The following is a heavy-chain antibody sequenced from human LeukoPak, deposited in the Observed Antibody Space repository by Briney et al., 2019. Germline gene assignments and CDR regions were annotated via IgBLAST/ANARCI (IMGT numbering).Heavy chain of an antibody. V-gene: IGHV3-74*01. CDR1: GFTFSGYW. J-gene: IGHJ3*02. D-gene: IGHD3-16*01. Sequence: GGSLRLSCAASGFTFSGYWMHWVRRVPGKGLVWVSHINTDGSSTNYADSVKGRFTISRDNAKNTLYLQMNSLRADDTALYYCARVRGGLDIWGQGTMVTVSS. CDR2: INTDGSST. CDR3: ARVRGGLDI.